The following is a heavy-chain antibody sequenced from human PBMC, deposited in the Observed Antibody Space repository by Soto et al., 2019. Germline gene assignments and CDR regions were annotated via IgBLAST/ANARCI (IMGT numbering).Heavy chain of an antibody. J-gene: IGHJ5*02. CDR2: IYYTGST. CDR1: GGSISNGNYY. V-gene: IGHV4-31*03. CDR3: AKNETRLPWFEP. Sequence: QVQLQESGPGLVKPSQTLSLTCTVSGGSISNGNYYWTWIRQLPGKGLEWIGNIYYTGSTSYNPSLKRRDTLSIDTSKNRFSLKLRSVVAAHTAMYYWAKNETRLPWFEPWGQGTLVTVSS.